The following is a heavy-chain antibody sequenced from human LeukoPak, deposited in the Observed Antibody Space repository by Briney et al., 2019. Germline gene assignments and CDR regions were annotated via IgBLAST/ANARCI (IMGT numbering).Heavy chain of an antibody. J-gene: IGHJ4*02. CDR1: GFTFNNYA. CDR2: VTPGGNIP. D-gene: IGHD3-22*01. CDR3: AKDIWLVSSGFQTFGL. Sequence: GESLRLSCAASGFTFNNYAMSWVRQAPGKGLEWVSGVTPGGNIPYYADSVKGRFTISRDNSNNTLYLQMGSLRAADTALYYCAKDIWLVSSGFQTFGLWGQGTLVTVSS. V-gene: IGHV3-23*01.